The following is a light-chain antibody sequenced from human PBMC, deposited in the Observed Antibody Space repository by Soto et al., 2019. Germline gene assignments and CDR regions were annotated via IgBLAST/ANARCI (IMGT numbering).Light chain of an antibody. CDR2: LAS. J-gene: IGKJ1*01. V-gene: IGKV1-5*03. CDR3: QQYSSNSA. Sequence: DSQMTQSPSTLSGSLGDRVTITCRASQTISSWLAWYQQKPGKAPKLLIYLASSLGTGVPSRFSGSGSGTEFTLTITSLQPDDFATYYCQQYSSNSAFGPGTKVDIK. CDR1: QTISSW.